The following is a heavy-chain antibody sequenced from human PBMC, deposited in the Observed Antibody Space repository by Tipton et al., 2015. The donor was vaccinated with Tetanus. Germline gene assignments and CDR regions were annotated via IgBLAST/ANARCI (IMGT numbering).Heavy chain of an antibody. CDR1: GGSVNLYF. CDR2: VYSSGSA. Sequence: TPSLSCSVSGGSVNLYFWSWIRQPAGKGLEWIGRVYSSGSASYNPSLKSRGSMSIDTSTNHFSLKLTSVTAADTAVYYCARDSGSGAFDYWGLGTPVTVSS. J-gene: IGHJ4*02. CDR3: ARDSGSGAFDY. D-gene: IGHD3-10*01. V-gene: IGHV4-4*07.